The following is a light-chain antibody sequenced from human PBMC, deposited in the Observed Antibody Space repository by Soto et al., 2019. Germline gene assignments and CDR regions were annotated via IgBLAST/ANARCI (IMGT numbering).Light chain of an antibody. CDR1: SSDVGGYNY. CDR2: EVS. Sequence: QSALTQPASVSGSPGQSITNSCTGTSSDVGGYNYVSWYQQHPGKAPKLMIYEVSNRPSGVSNRFSGSKSGNTASLTISGLQAEDEADYYCSSYTSSLFGTGTKLTVL. V-gene: IGLV2-14*01. J-gene: IGLJ1*01. CDR3: SSYTSSL.